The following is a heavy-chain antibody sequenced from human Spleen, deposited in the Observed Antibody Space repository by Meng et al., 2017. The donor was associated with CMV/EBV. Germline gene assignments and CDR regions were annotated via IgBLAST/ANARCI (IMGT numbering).Heavy chain of an antibody. V-gene: IGHV3-21*06. D-gene: IGHD5-12*01. CDR1: RFSINTYT. Sequence: GESLKISCAAFRFSINTYTMNWVRQAPGKGLEWVSSISRSSAYIYYADSVKGRFTISRDNAESSVYLQMSSLRVEDTAVYYCASAFSGYEPFDNWGQGTLVTVSS. CDR2: ISRSSAYI. J-gene: IGHJ4*02. CDR3: ASAFSGYEPFDN.